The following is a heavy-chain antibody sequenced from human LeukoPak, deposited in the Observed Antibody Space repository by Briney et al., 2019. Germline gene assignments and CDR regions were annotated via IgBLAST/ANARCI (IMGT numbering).Heavy chain of an antibody. CDR1: DSSLITYG. D-gene: IGHD3-10*01. J-gene: IGHJ4*02. CDR3: AKAEDYGSGSYYNERFDY. CDR2: ISVSGGST. Sequence: GGSLRPSCAASDSSLITYGMGWGRQAPGKGLEWVSAISVSGGSTYYADSVKGRFTISRDNSKNTLYLQMNSLRAEDTAVYYCAKAEDYGSGSYYNERFDYWGQGTLVTVSS. V-gene: IGHV3-23*01.